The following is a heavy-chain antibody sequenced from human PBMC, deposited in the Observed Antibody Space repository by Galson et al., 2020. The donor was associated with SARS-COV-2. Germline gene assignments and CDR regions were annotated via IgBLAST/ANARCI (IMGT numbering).Heavy chain of an antibody. CDR3: ARMKDYYYGMDV. Sequence: ASVTVSCKASGFTFTIYDIHWVRQAPGQGLEFVGWKNPNSGYTDYTQHFQVRVTMTRSTSINTAYMELSSLRSEDTAVYYCARMKDYYYGMDVWGQGTTVTVSS. CDR1: GFTFTIYD. CDR2: KNPNSGYT. V-gene: IGHV1-8*01. J-gene: IGHJ6*02.